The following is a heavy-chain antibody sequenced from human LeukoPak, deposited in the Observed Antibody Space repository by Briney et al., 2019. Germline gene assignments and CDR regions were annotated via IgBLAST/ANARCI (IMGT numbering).Heavy chain of an antibody. CDR3: ARDLWSADSYYMDV. D-gene: IGHD3-16*01. CDR1: GGSISSYY. J-gene: IGHJ6*03. V-gene: IGHV4-4*07. CDR2: IYTSGST. Sequence: SETLSLTCTVSGGSISSYYWSWIRQPAGKGLEWIGRIYTSGSTNYNPSLKSRVTMSVDTSKNQFSLKLSSVTAADTAVYYCARDLWSADSYYMDVWGKGTTVTVSS.